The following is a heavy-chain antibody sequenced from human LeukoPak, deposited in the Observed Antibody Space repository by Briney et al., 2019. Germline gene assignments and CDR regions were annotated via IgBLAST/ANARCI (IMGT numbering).Heavy chain of an antibody. CDR2: INQDGCEK. J-gene: IGHJ4*02. D-gene: IGHD3-3*01. V-gene: IGHV3-7*03. Sequence: GGALRVSCAGSGFTFSRYWMSWVGPPPGKGLDWVANINQDGCEKYFVDSVKGRFTIYRDNAKNSLYLQMNRLRAEDTAVYYCASRVVDYWGQGTLVTVSS. CDR1: GFTFSRYW. CDR3: ASRVVDY.